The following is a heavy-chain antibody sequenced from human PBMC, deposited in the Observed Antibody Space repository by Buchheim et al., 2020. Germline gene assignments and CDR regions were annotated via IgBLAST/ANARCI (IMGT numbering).Heavy chain of an antibody. J-gene: IGHJ6*02. V-gene: IGHV3-49*03. Sequence: EVQLVESGGGLVQPGRSLRLSCTASGFTFGDYAMSWFRQAPGKGLEWVGFIRSKAYGGTTEYAASVKGRFTISRDDSKSIAYLQMNSLKTEDTAVYYCTREYYDFWSGFRLYYYYGMDVWGQGTT. CDR3: TREYYDFWSGFRLYYYYGMDV. CDR1: GFTFGDYA. CDR2: IRSKAYGGTT. D-gene: IGHD3-3*01.